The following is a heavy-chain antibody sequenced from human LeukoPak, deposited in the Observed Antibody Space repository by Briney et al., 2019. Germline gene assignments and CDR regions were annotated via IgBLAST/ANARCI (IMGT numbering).Heavy chain of an antibody. CDR1: GGSISPYY. D-gene: IGHD6-6*01. CDR3: ARDWGVTGRPGYMDV. V-gene: IGHV4-59*01. J-gene: IGHJ6*03. Sequence: KPSETLALTCTVSGGSISPYYWSWIRQSPGKGLEWIGYIYHSGKTYYNPSLKSRITISVDTSKNQFSLKVTSVTAADTAVYCCARDWGVTGRPGYMDVWGKGTTVTVSS. CDR2: IYHSGKT.